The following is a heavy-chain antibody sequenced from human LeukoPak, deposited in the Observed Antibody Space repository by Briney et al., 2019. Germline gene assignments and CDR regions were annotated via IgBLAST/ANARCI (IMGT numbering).Heavy chain of an antibody. CDR3: ASEGGSSSLRRNAFDI. CDR2: INHSGST. J-gene: IGHJ3*02. Sequence: PPETLSLTCVAYGGSVSGCYWSWIRQPPGKGLEWIGEINHSGSTNYNPSLKSRVTISVDTSRNQFSLKLSSVTAADTAMYYCASEGGSSSLRRNAFDIWGQGTLVTVPS. V-gene: IGHV4-34*01. CDR1: GGSVSGCY. D-gene: IGHD6-6*01.